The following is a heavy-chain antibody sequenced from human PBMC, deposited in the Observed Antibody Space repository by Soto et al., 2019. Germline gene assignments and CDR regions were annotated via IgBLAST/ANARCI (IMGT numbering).Heavy chain of an antibody. CDR1: GYMFTGYY. V-gene: IGHV1-2*02. D-gene: IGHD4-17*01. Sequence: ASVKVSCKASGYMFTGYYIHWVGQAPGQGLEWMGWINPKSGGKKYAEKFQGRVSMTGDTSIATAYMELSSLRSDDTAVYYCATDTVAFDMLGQGTKVNVSS. CDR3: ATDTVAFDM. CDR2: INPKSGGK. J-gene: IGHJ3*02.